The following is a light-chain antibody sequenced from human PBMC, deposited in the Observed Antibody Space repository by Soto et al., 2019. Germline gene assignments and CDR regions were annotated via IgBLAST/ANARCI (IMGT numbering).Light chain of an antibody. CDR2: GAS. CDR3: QQYGGSPAIT. V-gene: IGKV3-20*01. Sequence: EIVLTQSPGTLSLSPGERATLSCRAIQGVSSTYLAWYQQKPGQAPRLLIYGASSRATGIPDRFRASASGTDLTLTISRLEPEDFAVYFCQQYGGSPAITFGQGTRLEIK. J-gene: IGKJ5*01. CDR1: QGVSSTY.